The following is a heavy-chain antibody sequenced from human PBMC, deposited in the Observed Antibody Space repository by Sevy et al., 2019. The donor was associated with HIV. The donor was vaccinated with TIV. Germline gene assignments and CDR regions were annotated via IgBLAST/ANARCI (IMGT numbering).Heavy chain of an antibody. D-gene: IGHD5-12*01. J-gene: IGHJ4*02. CDR1: GFTFGDYA. V-gene: IGHV3-49*03. CDR3: TRALATADTPEYYIDY. Sequence: GGSLRLSCTSSGFTFGDYAMSWFRQAPGKGLEWVAFIRRNSHEPWGGTTEYAASVKGRFTISRDDSKSIAYLQMNSLKTEDTAIYYCTRALATADTPEYYIDYWGQGILVTVSS. CDR2: IRRNSHEPWGGTT.